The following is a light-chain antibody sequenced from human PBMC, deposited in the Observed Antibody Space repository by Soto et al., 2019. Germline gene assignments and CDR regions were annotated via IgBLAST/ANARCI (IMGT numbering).Light chain of an antibody. V-gene: IGKV3-20*01. CDR1: QSLSSSY. CDR3: HQYDSSPLT. J-gene: IGKJ4*01. CDR2: GAS. Sequence: EIVLTQSPGTLSLSPGERATLSCRASQSLSSSYLAWYQQKPGQAPRLLIYGASSRATGIPDRFSGSGSGTDFTLTISRLEPEDFAVYYCHQYDSSPLTFGEGTKVEIK.